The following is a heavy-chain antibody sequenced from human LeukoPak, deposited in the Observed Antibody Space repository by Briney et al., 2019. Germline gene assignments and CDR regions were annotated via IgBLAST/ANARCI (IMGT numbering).Heavy chain of an antibody. CDR3: ARQIQLWISYYYYYYMDV. CDR2: IYYSGST. V-gene: IGHV4-59*08. D-gene: IGHD5-18*01. CDR1: GGSISSYY. Sequence: PSETLSLTCTVSGGSISSYYWSWIRQPPGKGLEWIGYIYYSGSTNYNPSLKSRVTISVDTSKNQFSLKLSSVTAADTAVYYCARQIQLWISYYYYYYMDVWGKGTTVTISS. J-gene: IGHJ6*03.